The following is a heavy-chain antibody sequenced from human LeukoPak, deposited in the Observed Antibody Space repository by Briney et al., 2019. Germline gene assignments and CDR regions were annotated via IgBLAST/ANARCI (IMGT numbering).Heavy chain of an antibody. D-gene: IGHD3-10*01. J-gene: IGHJ5*02. V-gene: IGHV1-2*02. CDR3: ARDDDGSGSYYFDP. CDR2: INPNSGGT. Sequence: GASVKVSCKASGYTFTSYYMHWVRQAPGQGLEWMGWINPNSGGTNYAQKFQGRVTMTRDTSISTAYMELSRLRSDDAAVYYCARDDDGSGSYYFDPWGQGTLVTVSS. CDR1: GYTFTSYY.